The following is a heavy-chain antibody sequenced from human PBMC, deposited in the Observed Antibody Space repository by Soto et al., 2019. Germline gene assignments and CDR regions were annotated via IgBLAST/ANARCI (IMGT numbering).Heavy chain of an antibody. CDR2: IRGKSHNYAT. Sequence: QLVESGGGLVQPGGSLKLSCAGAGFTFSDSGIHWVRQASGKGLEWVGRIRGKSHNYATEYAASLKGRFTISRDDSKNTAFLHMNSLQTEDTAMYYCSRLAGVRVAGSADRYYYGMDVWGQGTTVTVAS. CDR1: GFTFSDSG. CDR3: SRLAGVRVAGSADRYYYGMDV. J-gene: IGHJ6*02. D-gene: IGHD2-15*01. V-gene: IGHV3-73*02.